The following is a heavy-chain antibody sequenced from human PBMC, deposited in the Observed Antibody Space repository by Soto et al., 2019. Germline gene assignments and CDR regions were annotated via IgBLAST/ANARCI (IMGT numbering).Heavy chain of an antibody. J-gene: IGHJ4*02. V-gene: IGHV3-30*18. CDR3: AKDFFPSYSSSWYVDY. CDR2: ISYDGSNK. Sequence: QVQLVESAGGVVQPGRSLRLSCAASGFTFSSYGMHWVRQAPGKGLEWVAVISYDGSNKYYADSVKGRFTISRDNSKNTLYLQMNSLRAEDTAVYYCAKDFFPSYSSSWYVDYWGQGTLVTVSS. CDR1: GFTFSSYG. D-gene: IGHD6-13*01.